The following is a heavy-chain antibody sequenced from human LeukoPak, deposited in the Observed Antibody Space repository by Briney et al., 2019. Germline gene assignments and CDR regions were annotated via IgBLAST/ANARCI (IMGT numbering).Heavy chain of an antibody. CDR3: AKQLGYCSDGSCYFPY. CDR1: GFTFSSSA. J-gene: IGHJ4*02. V-gene: IGHV3-23*01. CDR2: ISNNGGYT. D-gene: IGHD2-15*01. Sequence: GGSLRLSCATSGFTFSSSAMSWVRQAPGKGLEWVSAISNNGGYTYYADSVQGRFTISRDNSKSTLCLQMNSLRAEDTAVYYCAKQLGYCSDGSCYFPYWGQGTLVTVSS.